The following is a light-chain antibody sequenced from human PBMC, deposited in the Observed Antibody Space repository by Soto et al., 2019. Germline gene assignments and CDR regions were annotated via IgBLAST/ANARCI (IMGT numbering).Light chain of an antibody. Sequence: DVVMTQSPLSLPVTLGQSASISCRSSQSLGYSDGNTYVNWYQQRPGQPPRRLMYKVSERDSGVPDRFRGSGSGTEFTLTISRVEAEDVGVYFCMQGTYWPFTFGPGTTVNFK. CDR2: KVS. CDR3: MQGTYWPFT. J-gene: IGKJ3*01. CDR1: QSLGYSDGNTY. V-gene: IGKV2-30*01.